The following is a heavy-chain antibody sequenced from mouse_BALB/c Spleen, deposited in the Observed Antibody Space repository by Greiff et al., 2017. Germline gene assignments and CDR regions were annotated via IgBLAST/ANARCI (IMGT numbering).Heavy chain of an antibody. CDR3: ARDSGYYAFDY. V-gene: IGHV5-15*02. CDR1: GFTFSDYG. J-gene: IGHJ2*01. CDR2: ISNLAYSI. Sequence: EVQGVESGGGLVQPGGSRKLSCAASGFTFSDYGMAWVRQAPGKGPEWVAFISNLAYSIYYADTVTGRFTISRENAKNTLYLEMSSLRSEDTAMYYCARDSGYYAFDYWGQGTTLTVSS. D-gene: IGHD2-3*01.